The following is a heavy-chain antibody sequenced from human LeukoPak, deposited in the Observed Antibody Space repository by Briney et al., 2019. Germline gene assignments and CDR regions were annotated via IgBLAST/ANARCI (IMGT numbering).Heavy chain of an antibody. CDR3: AKSMVRGVNAAFDI. Sequence: GGSLRLSCAASGFTFSSYAMHWVRQAPGKGLEWVAVISYDGSNKYYADSVKGRFTISRDNSKNTLYLQMNSLRAEDTAVYYCAKSMVRGVNAAFDIWGQGTMVTVSS. J-gene: IGHJ3*02. V-gene: IGHV3-30*18. CDR2: ISYDGSNK. CDR1: GFTFSSYA. D-gene: IGHD3-10*01.